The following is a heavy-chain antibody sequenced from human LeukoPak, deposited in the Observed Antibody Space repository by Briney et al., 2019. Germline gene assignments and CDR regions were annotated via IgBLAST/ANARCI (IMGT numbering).Heavy chain of an antibody. V-gene: IGHV3-23*01. CDR1: GFTFSSYP. CDR3: AKAESPPPDRFDY. Sequence: PGGSLRLSCAASGFTFSSYPMSWVRQAPGKGLEWVSTISDSGGSTYYADSVKGRFTISRDNSKNTLYLQMNSLRAEDTAVYYCAKAESPPPDRFDYWGQGTLVTVSS. D-gene: IGHD1-14*01. CDR2: ISDSGGST. J-gene: IGHJ4*02.